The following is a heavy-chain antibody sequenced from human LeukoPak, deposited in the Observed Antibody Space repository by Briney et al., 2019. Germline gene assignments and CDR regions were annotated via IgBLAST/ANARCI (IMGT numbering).Heavy chain of an antibody. V-gene: IGHV4-39*01. CDR1: GGSISSSSYY. Sequence: SETLSLTCTVSGGSISSSSYYWGWIRQPPGKGLEWIGSIYYSGSTYYNPSLKSRVTISVDTSKNQFSLKLSSVTAADTAVYYCAVTGSQPGYYYYDSSGYYYLYWGQGTLVTVSS. CDR3: AVTGSQPGYYYYDSSGYYYLY. D-gene: IGHD3-22*01. CDR2: IYYSGST. J-gene: IGHJ4*02.